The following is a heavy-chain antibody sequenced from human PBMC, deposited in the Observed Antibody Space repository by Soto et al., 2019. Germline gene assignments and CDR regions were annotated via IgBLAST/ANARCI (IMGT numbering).Heavy chain of an antibody. CDR3: EREGDCTTGVCYDY. J-gene: IGHJ4*02. D-gene: IGHD2-8*01. CDR1: GGSISSYF. Sequence: SETLSLTCTVSGGSISSYFWSWIRQPPPKGLGWIGYIYYSETTCYNPYLKSRVTISIDTSKNQSSLNLSSVTAADTAVYYCEREGDCTTGVCYDYWGQGTLVTVSS. V-gene: IGHV4-59*12. CDR2: IYYSETT.